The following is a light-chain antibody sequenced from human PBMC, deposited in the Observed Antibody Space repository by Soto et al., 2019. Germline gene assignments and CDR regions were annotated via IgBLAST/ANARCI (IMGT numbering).Light chain of an antibody. CDR3: SSCTGTTTLDV. V-gene: IGLV2-14*03. Sequence: QSVLTQPASVSGSPGQSITISCTGTSSDFGAYKYVSWYQQHPGKAPKLIIYGVSNRPSGVSNRFSGSKSGNTAFLTISGLQPEDEADYYCSSCTGTTTLDVFGTGTKVPS. CDR1: SSDFGAYKY. CDR2: GVS. J-gene: IGLJ1*01.